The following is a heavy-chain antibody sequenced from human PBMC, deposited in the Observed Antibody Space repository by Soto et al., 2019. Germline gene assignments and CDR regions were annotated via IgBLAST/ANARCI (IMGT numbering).Heavy chain of an antibody. CDR1: LYSISSGYY. Sequence: LSLPCAVSLYSISSGYYCVWVRHPPGKGLEWIGSIYHSGSTYYNPSLKSRVTISVDTSKNQFSLKLSSVTAADTAVYYCARGKNDYFCGSYRTVYFDSWGQGTLVTVSS. V-gene: IGHV4-38-2*01. CDR3: ARGKNDYFCGSYRTVYFDS. J-gene: IGHJ4*02. D-gene: IGHD3-16*02. CDR2: IYHSGST.